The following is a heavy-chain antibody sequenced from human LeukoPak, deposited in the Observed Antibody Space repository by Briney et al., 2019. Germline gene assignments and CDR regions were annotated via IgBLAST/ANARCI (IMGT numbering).Heavy chain of an antibody. D-gene: IGHD2-15*01. CDR3: ARDSVCSGGSCYSRWAFDI. CDR2: IYYSGST. CDR1: GGSISSYY. J-gene: IGHJ3*02. Sequence: SETLSLTCTVSGGSISSYYWSWIWHPPGKGLEWIVHIYYSGSTNYNPSLKSRVTISVDTSKNQFSLKLSSVTAADTAVYYCARDSVCSGGSCYSRWAFDIWGQGTMVTVSS. V-gene: IGHV4-59*01.